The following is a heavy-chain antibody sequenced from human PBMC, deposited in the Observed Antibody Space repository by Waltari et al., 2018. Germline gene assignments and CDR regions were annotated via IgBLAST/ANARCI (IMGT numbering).Heavy chain of an antibody. J-gene: IGHJ4*02. CDR3: AREPGTYYRQWFDF. V-gene: IGHV1-2*02. CDR2: INPNSGGT. D-gene: IGHD3-10*01. Sequence: QVQLVQSGAEVQKPGASVKVSCKASGYTFTTYYIHWVREAPGQGLEWMGWINPNSGGTNYAKKFQGRVTMTRDTSISTAYMDLSSLRSDDTAVYYCAREPGTYYRQWFDFWGQGTLVTVSS. CDR1: GYTFTTYY.